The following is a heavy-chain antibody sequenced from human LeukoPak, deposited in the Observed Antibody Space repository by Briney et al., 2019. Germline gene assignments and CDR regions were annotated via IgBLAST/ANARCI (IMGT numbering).Heavy chain of an antibody. CDR1: GGTFSSYA. V-gene: IGHV1-69*04. J-gene: IGHJ4*02. D-gene: IGHD3-9*01. CDR3: AGGHYDILTGYYDLDY. Sequence: SSVKVSCKASGGTFSSYAISWVRQAPGQGVEWMGRIIPILGIANYAQKFQGRVTITADKSTSTAYMELSSLRSEDTAVYYCAGGHYDILTGYYDLDYWGQGTLVTVSS. CDR2: IIPILGIA.